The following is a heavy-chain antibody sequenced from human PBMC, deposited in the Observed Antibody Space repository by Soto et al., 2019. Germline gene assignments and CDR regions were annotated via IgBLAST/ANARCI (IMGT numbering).Heavy chain of an antibody. V-gene: IGHV1-24*01. CDR1: GYTLTELS. D-gene: IGHD3-16*01. CDR2: FDPEDGET. CDR3: ATAFWRSGESDAFDI. J-gene: IGHJ3*02. Sequence: ASVKVSCKVSGYTLTELSMHWVRQAPGKGLEWMGGFDPEDGETIYAQKFQGRVTMTEDTSTDTAYMELSSLRSEDTAVYYCATAFWRSGESDAFDIWGQGTMVTVSS.